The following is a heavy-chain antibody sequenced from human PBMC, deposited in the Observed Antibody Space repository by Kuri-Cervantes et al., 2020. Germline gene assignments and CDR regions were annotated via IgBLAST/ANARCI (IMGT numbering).Heavy chain of an antibody. CDR2: IWFDGRNK. CDR1: GFTFSSYG. CDR3: ARINWNYESGFDL. D-gene: IGHD1-7*01. V-gene: IGHV3-33*01. J-gene: IGHJ5*02. Sequence: GESLKISCEASGFTFSSYGMHWVRQAPGKGLEWVAIIWFDGRNKYYRDSVKGRFTISRDNSRNTMYLQMNSLRVEDMAIYYCARINWNYESGFDLQGQGTLVTVSS.